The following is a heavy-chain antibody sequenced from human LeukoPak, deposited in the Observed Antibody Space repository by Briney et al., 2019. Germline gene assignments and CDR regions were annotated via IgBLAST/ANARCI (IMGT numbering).Heavy chain of an antibody. CDR3: ARVEGRERYCSGGICYRPRYYMDV. J-gene: IGHJ6*03. Sequence: SETLSLACTVSGGSISSSSYYWGWIRQPPGKGLEWIGSIYYSGSTYYNPSLKSRVTISVDTSKNQFSLKLSSVTAADTAVYYCARVEGRERYCSGGICYRPRYYMDVWGKGTTVTVSS. CDR2: IYYSGST. D-gene: IGHD2-15*01. CDR1: GGSISSSSYY. V-gene: IGHV4-39*07.